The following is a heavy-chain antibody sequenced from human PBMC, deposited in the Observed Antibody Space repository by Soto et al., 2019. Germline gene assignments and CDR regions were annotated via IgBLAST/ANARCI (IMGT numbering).Heavy chain of an antibody. J-gene: IGHJ4*02. CDR2: IYWDDDK. CDR1: GFSLSTSGVG. D-gene: IGHD1-7*01. V-gene: IGHV2-5*02. CDR3: AHRSTNWNYAGYFDY. Sequence: QITLKESGPTLVKPTQTLTLTCTFSGFSLSTSGVGVGWIRQPPGKALEWLALIYWDDDKRYSPSLKSRLTITKDTSKNQVVLTMTNMDPVDTATYYCAHRSTNWNYAGYFDYWGQGTLVTVSS.